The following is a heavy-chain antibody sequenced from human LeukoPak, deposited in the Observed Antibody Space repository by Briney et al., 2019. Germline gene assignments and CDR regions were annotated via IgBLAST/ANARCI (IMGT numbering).Heavy chain of an antibody. CDR1: GFTFDDYA. Sequence: GGSLRLSCAASGFTFDDYAMHWVRQAPGKGLEWVSGISWNSGSIVYADSVKGRFTIPRDNAKNSLYLQMNSLRAEDTALYYCANDRFMTTVTTSWFDPWGQGTLVTVSS. CDR2: ISWNSGSI. J-gene: IGHJ5*02. V-gene: IGHV3-9*01. D-gene: IGHD4-17*01. CDR3: ANDRFMTTVTTSWFDP.